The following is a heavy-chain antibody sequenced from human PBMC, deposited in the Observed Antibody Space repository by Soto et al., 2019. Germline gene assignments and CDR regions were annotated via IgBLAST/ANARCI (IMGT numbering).Heavy chain of an antibody. CDR3: VKVSTFYDILTGYYSTNFFDP. D-gene: IGHD3-9*01. J-gene: IGHJ5*02. CDR1: GFTFSEYS. Sequence: AGGSLRLSCSASGFTFSEYSMHWVRQAPVKVLQYVSTISSDGDITYYADSVKGRFTISRDNSKNTLYLQMNSLRPEDTAVYYCVKVSTFYDILTGYYSTNFFDPWGQGTLVTVS. V-gene: IGHV3-64D*06. CDR2: ISSDGDIT.